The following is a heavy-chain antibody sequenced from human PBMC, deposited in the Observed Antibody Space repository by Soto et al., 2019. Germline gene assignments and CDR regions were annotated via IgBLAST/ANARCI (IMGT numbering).Heavy chain of an antibody. CDR2: IDPSDSYT. Sequence: EVQLVQSGAEVKKPGESLRISCKGSGYSFTSYWISWVRQMPGKGLEWMGRIDPSDSYTNYSPSFQGHVTISADKSISTAYLQWSSLKASDTAMYYCARRLMFTTVTKDAFDIWGQGTMVTVSS. D-gene: IGHD4-17*01. CDR3: ARRLMFTTVTKDAFDI. V-gene: IGHV5-10-1*03. CDR1: GYSFTSYW. J-gene: IGHJ3*02.